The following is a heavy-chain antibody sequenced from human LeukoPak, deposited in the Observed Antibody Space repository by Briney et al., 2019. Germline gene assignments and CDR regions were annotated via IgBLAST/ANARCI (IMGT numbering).Heavy chain of an antibody. CDR1: GYTLTELS. V-gene: IGHV1-24*01. J-gene: IGHJ4*02. Sequence: ASVKVSCKVSGYTLTELSMHWVRQAPGKGLEWMGGFDPEDGETIYAQKFQGRVTMTEDTSTDTAYMELSSLRSEDTAVYYCATDRVLQYFDWLSSGGAQGTLVTVPS. CDR3: ATDRVLQYFDWLSSG. CDR2: FDPEDGET. D-gene: IGHD3-9*01.